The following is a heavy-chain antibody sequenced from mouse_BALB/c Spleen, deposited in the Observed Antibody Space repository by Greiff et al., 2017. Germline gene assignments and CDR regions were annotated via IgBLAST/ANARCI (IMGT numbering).Heavy chain of an antibody. CDR3: ARREYYAMDY. CDR2: ISSGGSYT. Sequence: EVQRVESGGGLVKPGGSLKLSCAASGFTFSSYAMSWVRQTPEKRLEWVATISSGGSYTYYPDSVKGRFTISRDNAKNTLYLQMSSLRSEDTAMYYCARREYYAMDYWGQGTSVTVSS. J-gene: IGHJ4*01. CDR1: GFTFSSYA. V-gene: IGHV5-9-3*01.